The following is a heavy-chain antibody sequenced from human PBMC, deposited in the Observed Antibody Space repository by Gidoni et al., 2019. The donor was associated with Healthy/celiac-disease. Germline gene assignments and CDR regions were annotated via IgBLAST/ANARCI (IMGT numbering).Heavy chain of an antibody. D-gene: IGHD3-22*01. J-gene: IGHJ6*02. CDR3: TRDLVVTTFYYYGMDV. CDR1: GFTFGGYA. Sequence: EVQLVESGGGLVQPGRSLRLSCTASGFTFGGYAMSWFRQAPGKGLGWVGFIRSKAYGGTTEYAASVKGRFTISRDDSKSIAYLQMNSLKTEDTAVYYCTRDLVVTTFYYYGMDVWGQGTTVTVSS. CDR2: IRSKAYGGTT. V-gene: IGHV3-49*03.